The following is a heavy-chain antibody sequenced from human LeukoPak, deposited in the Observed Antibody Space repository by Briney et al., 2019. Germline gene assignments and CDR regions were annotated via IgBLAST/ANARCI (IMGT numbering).Heavy chain of an antibody. V-gene: IGHV3-23*01. D-gene: IGHD5-18*01. CDR2: ISGSGGST. Sequence: GGSLRLSCVTSGFRFDDNAMSWVRQAPGKGLEWVSAISGSGGSTYYADSVKGRFTISRDNSKNTLYLQMNSLRAEDTAVYYCAKHRLQLWLGLNAFDIWGQGTMVTVSS. CDR1: GFRFDDNA. J-gene: IGHJ3*02. CDR3: AKHRLQLWLGLNAFDI.